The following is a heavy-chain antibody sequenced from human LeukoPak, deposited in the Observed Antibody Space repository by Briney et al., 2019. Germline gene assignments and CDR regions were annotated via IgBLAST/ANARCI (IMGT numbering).Heavy chain of an antibody. CDR1: GGSISSYY. D-gene: IGHD3-9*01. CDR2: IYYSGST. V-gene: IGHV4-59*01. CDR3: ARDNLLRYFDWLTTDYYYYYGMDV. J-gene: IGHJ6*02. Sequence: SETLSLTCTVSGGSISSYYWSWIRQPPGKGLEWIGYIYYSGSTNYNPSLKSRVTISVDTSKNQFSLKLSSVTAADTAVYYCARDNLLRYFDWLTTDYYYYYGMDVWGQGTTVTVSS.